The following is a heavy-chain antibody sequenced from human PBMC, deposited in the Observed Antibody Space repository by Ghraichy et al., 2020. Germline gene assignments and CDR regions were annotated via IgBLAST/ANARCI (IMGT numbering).Heavy chain of an antibody. Sequence: SQTLSLTCTVSGGSISSYYWSWIRQPPGKGLEWIGYIYYSGSTNYNPSLKSRVTISVDTSKNQFSLKLSSVTAADTAVYYCARAAQGGEAAAGRAYYYYGMDVWGQGTTVTVSS. J-gene: IGHJ6*02. CDR2: IYYSGST. CDR1: GGSISSYY. V-gene: IGHV4-59*08. D-gene: IGHD6-13*01. CDR3: ARAAQGGEAAAGRAYYYYGMDV.